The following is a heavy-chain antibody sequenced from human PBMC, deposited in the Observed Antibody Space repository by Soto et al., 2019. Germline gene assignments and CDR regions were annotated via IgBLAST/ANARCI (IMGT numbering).Heavy chain of an antibody. J-gene: IGHJ4*02. CDR2: INHSGST. Sequence: QVQLQQWGAGLLKPSETLSLTCAVYGGSFSGYYWSWIRQPPGKGLEWIGEINHSGSTNYNPSLKSRVTISVDTSKNQFSLKLSSVTAADTAVYYCARSNRWGYYFDYWGQGTLVTVSS. CDR3: ARSNRWGYYFDY. V-gene: IGHV4-34*01. CDR1: GGSFSGYY. D-gene: IGHD1-26*01.